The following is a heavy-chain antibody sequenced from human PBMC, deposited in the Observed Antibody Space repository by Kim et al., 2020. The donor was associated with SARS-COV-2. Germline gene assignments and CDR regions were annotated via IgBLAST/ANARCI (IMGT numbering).Heavy chain of an antibody. CDR2: ILYDGSNK. CDR1: GFTFSSYA. J-gene: IGHJ4*02. D-gene: IGHD2-21*01. CDR3: ARDGGALAYCGGDCYSPDY. Sequence: GGSLRLSCAASGFTFSSYAMHWVRQAPGKGLEWVAVILYDGSNKYYADSVKGRFTISRDNSKNTLYLQMNSLRAEDTAVYYCARDGGALAYCGGDCYSPDYWGQGTLVTVSS. V-gene: IGHV3-30-3*01.